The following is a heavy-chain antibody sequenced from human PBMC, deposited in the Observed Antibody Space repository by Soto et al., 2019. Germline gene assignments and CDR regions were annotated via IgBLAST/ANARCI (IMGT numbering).Heavy chain of an antibody. D-gene: IGHD4-17*01. V-gene: IGHV4-34*01. Sequence: SETLSLTCAVYGGSFSGYYWSWIRQPPGKGLEWIGEINHSGSTNYNPSLKSRVTISVDTSKNQFSLKLSSVTAADTAVYYCARDRLRRPYFDYWGQGTLVTVSS. CDR2: INHSGST. CDR3: ARDRLRRPYFDY. J-gene: IGHJ4*02. CDR1: GGSFSGYY.